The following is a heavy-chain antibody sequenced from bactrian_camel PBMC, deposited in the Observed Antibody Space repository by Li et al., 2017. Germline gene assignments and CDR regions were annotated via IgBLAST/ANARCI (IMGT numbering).Heavy chain of an antibody. D-gene: IGHD7*01. CDR3: AADARYWCHLSPDEYSY. J-gene: IGHJ4*01. CDR1: SYTYSTYC. V-gene: IGHV3S53*01. Sequence: QLVESGGGSVQAGESLRLSCAAPSYTYSTYCMGWYRQAPGKEREGVAAIPPRGTPSYADSVRGRFTIYKDNAKNTLYLQMNSLKPEDTAMYYCAADARYWCHLSPDEYSYWGQGTQVTVS. CDR2: IPPRGTP.